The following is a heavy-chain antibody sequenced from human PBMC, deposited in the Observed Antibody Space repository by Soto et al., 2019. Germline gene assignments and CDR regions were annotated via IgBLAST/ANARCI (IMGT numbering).Heavy chain of an antibody. V-gene: IGHV3-23*01. J-gene: IGHJ6*02. Sequence: GGSLRLSCAGSGFTLSTYGMTWVRQAPGRGLEWVSAITGTGGNTYYVDSVKGRFTSSRDNSKNMLYLQMNSVRVEDTAVYYCARIRGYWYGLDVWGQGTTVTVSS. CDR2: ITGTGGNT. CDR1: GFTLSTYG. CDR3: ARIRGYWYGLDV.